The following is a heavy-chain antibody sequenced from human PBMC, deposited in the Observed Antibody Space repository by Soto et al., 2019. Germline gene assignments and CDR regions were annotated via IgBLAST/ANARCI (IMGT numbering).Heavy chain of an antibody. Sequence: QVQLLQSGAEVKKPGSSVKVSCKTSGGTLSSYAVSWVRQAPGQGLEWMGVIIPVLDSTNYAQNFPGRVTITADESATTVYMELSRLRSDDTAVYYCAREGPAGGMDVWGQGTTVTVSS. V-gene: IGHV1-69*01. J-gene: IGHJ6*02. CDR3: AREGPAGGMDV. CDR2: IIPVLDST. CDR1: GGTLSSYA. D-gene: IGHD3-10*01.